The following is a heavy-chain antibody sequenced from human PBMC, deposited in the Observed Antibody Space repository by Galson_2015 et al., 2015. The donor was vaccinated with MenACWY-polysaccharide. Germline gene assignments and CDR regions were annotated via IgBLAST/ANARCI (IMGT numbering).Heavy chain of an antibody. CDR2: ISASGGTT. D-gene: IGHD3-10*01. CDR1: GFSFSNYA. J-gene: IGHJ6*02. CDR3: AKHGSGSLNYYGMDV. Sequence: SLRLSCAASGFSFSNYAMSWVRRAPGAGLEWVAGISASGGTTYYADSVKGRFTVSRDNSQNTLYLQMNSLRAEDTAVYSCAKHGSGSLNYYGMDVWGQGTTVTASS. V-gene: IGHV3-23*01.